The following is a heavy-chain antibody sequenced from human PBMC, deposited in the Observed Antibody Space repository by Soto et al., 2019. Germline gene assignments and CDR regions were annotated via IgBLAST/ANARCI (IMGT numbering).Heavy chain of an antibody. V-gene: IGHV1-18*01. J-gene: IGHJ4*02. Sequence: ASVKVSCKASGYTFTSYGISWVRQAPGQGLEWMGWISAYNGNTNYAQKLQGRVTMTTDTSTSTAYMELRSLRSDDTAVYYCARDPPDYYDSSGYFRDYWGQGTLVTVSS. CDR2: ISAYNGNT. CDR1: GYTFTSYG. CDR3: ARDPPDYYDSSGYFRDY. D-gene: IGHD3-22*01.